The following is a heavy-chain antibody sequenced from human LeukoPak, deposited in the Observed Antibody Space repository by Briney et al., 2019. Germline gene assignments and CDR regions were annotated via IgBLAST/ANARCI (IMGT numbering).Heavy chain of an antibody. CDR3: ARFGSNPYYFDY. J-gene: IGHJ4*02. V-gene: IGHV4-59*08. D-gene: IGHD3-10*01. CDR2: IYYSGST. CDR1: GGSISSYY. Sequence: ASETLSLTCTVSGGSISSYYWSWIRQPPGKGREWIGYIYYSGSTNYNPSLKSRVTISVDTSKNQFSLKLSSVTAADTAVYYCARFGSNPYYFDYWGQGTLVTVSS.